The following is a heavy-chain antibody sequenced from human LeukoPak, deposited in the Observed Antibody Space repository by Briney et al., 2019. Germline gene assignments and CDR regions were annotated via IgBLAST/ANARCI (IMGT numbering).Heavy chain of an antibody. D-gene: IGHD5-12*01. CDR2: IYYSGST. J-gene: IGHJ4*02. CDR1: GGSISSYY. V-gene: IGHV4-59*01. CDR3: ARDAFGGYAPYFDY. Sequence: SETLSLTCTVSGGSISSYYWSWIRQPPGKGLEWIGYIYYSGSTNYNPSLKSRVTISVDTSKNQFSLKLSSVTAADTAMYYCARDAFGGYAPYFDYWGQGTLVTVSS.